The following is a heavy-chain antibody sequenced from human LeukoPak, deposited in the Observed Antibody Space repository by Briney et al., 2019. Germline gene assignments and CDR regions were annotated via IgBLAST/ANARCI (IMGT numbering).Heavy chain of an antibody. CDR1: GGTFSSYA. D-gene: IGHD6-19*01. Sequence: GASVKVSCKASGGTFSSYAISWVRQAPGQGLEWMGGIIPIFGTANYAQKFQGRVTITADESTSTAYMELSSLRSEDTAVYYCARDPGRFIAVAGRNYYYGMDVWGQGTTVTVSS. V-gene: IGHV1-69*13. CDR2: IIPIFGTA. CDR3: ARDPGRFIAVAGRNYYYGMDV. J-gene: IGHJ6*02.